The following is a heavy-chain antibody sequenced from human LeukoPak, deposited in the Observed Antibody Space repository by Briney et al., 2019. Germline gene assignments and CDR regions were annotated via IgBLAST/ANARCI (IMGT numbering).Heavy chain of an antibody. CDR3: ARDLHGGAESWYFDI. Sequence: ASVKVSCKASGYTFTSYGISWVRQAPGQGLEWMGWISAYNGNTNYAQKLQGRVTMTTDTSTSTAYMELRSLRSDDTAVYYCARDLHGGAESWYFDIWGRGTLVTVSS. J-gene: IGHJ2*01. D-gene: IGHD2-15*01. V-gene: IGHV1-18*01. CDR1: GYTFTSYG. CDR2: ISAYNGNT.